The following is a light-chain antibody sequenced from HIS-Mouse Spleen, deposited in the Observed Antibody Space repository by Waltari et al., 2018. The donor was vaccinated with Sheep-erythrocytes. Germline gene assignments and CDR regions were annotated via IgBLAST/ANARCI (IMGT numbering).Light chain of an antibody. CDR3: CSYAGSYNHV. Sequence: QSALTQPRSVSGSPGQSVTISCTGTSRYVRGYNYVSWYQQHPGKAPKLMIYDVSKRPSGVPDRFSGSKSGNTASLTISGLQAEDEADYYCCSYAGSYNHVFATGTKVTVL. CDR2: DVS. J-gene: IGLJ1*01. V-gene: IGLV2-11*01. CDR1: SRYVRGYNY.